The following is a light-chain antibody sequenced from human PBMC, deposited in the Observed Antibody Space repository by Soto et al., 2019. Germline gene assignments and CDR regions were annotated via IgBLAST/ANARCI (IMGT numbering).Light chain of an antibody. CDR3: QQSSNWHQT. Sequence: EIVLTQSPGTLSLSPGERATLSCWSSQSVSNRYLAWYQQRPGQAPRLLIYYASNRATGIPARFSGSGSGTNFTLTISSLEPEDFEVYYCQQSSNWHQTFGQGTKVDIK. CDR1: QSVSNRY. CDR2: YAS. J-gene: IGKJ1*01. V-gene: IGKV3-11*01.